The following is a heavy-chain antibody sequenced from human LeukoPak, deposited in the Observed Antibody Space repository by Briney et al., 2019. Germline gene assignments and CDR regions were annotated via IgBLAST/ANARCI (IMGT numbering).Heavy chain of an antibody. CDR2: IYHSGST. D-gene: IGHD6-13*01. CDR3: ARFSSSWTDAFDI. V-gene: IGHV4-30-2*01. Sequence: PSETLSLTCAVSGGSISSGGYSWSWIRQPPGKGLEWIGYIYHSGSTYYNPSLKSRVTISVDRSKNQFSLKLSSVTAADTAVYYCARFSSSWTDAFDIWGQGTMVTVSS. J-gene: IGHJ3*02. CDR1: GGSISSGGYS.